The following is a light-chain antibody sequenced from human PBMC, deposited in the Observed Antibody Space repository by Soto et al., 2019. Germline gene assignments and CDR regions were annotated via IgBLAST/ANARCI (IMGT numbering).Light chain of an antibody. Sequence: DFVMTQTPLSSPVALGQPASISCRSSQSLVHRDGNTYLSWLQQRPDQPPRHLISKISSRFSGAPDRFSVSGAGTDFTLKIIRVEAEDVEVYYCLQATQFPYTFGQGTKLEIK. V-gene: IGKV2-24*01. CDR1: QSLVHRDGNTY. J-gene: IGKJ2*01. CDR3: LQATQFPYT. CDR2: KIS.